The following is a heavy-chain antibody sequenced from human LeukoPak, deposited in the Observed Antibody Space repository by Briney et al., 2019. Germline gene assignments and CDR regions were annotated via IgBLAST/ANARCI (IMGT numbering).Heavy chain of an antibody. CDR1: GVSISSGGYY. CDR2: IYYSGST. Sequence: PSETLSLTCTVSGVSISSGGYYWSWIRQHPGKGLEWIGYIYYSGSTYYNPSLKSRVTISVDTSKNQFSLKLSSVTAADTAVYYCARGYSYNPFDIWGQGTMVTVSS. J-gene: IGHJ3*02. V-gene: IGHV4-31*03. D-gene: IGHD5-18*01. CDR3: ARGYSYNPFDI.